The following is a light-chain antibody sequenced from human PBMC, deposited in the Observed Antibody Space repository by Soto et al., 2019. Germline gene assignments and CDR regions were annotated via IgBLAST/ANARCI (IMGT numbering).Light chain of an antibody. CDR3: QQYDDYPRT. CDR2: KAS. J-gene: IGKJ1*01. V-gene: IGKV1-5*03. Sequence: DIQMTQSPSTLSASVGDRVTITCRASQSIGNWLAWYQQKLGKAPKLLIYKASNLETGVPSRFSGSGSGTELTLTISCLQPDDFAIYYCQQYDDYPRTCGQGTKVEIK. CDR1: QSIGNW.